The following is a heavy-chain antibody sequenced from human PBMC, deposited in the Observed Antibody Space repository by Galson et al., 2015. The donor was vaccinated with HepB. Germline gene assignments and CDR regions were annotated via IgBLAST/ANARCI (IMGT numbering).Heavy chain of an antibody. CDR2: ISYDGSNK. CDR3: ARVGATYNYYYFGMDF. V-gene: IGHV3-30*04. CDR1: GFTFSSYA. Sequence: SLRLSCAASGFTFSSYAMHWVRQAPGKGLEWVAFISYDGSNKYYADSVKGRFTISRDNSKNTLYLQMNSLRAEDTAVYYCARVGATYNYYYFGMDFWGQGTTVTVSS. D-gene: IGHD1-26*01. J-gene: IGHJ6*02.